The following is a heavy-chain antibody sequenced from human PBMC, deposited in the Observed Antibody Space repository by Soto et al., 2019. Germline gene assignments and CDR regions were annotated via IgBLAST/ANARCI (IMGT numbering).Heavy chain of an antibody. V-gene: IGHV3-30*18. Sequence: QVQLVESGGGVVQPGRSLRLSCTASGLTFSLDGMHWVRQGPGKGLEWVAVISDDGENKNYADSVKGRFTISRDNSKNTLYLQMNSLIAEDTAVYYVAKDRYSNSPEHLEYWGQGTLGTGSS. D-gene: IGHD6-6*01. CDR3: AKDRYSNSPEHLEY. CDR2: ISDDGENK. J-gene: IGHJ4*02. CDR1: GLTFSLDG.